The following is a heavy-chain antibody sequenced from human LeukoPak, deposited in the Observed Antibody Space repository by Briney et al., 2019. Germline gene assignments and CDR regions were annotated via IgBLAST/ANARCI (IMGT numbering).Heavy chain of an antibody. CDR2: INHSGST. Sequence: SETLSLTCAVYGGSFSGYYLSWIRQPPGKGLEWIGEINHSGSTNYNPSLKSRVTISVDTSKNQFSLKLSSVTAADTAVYYCARALVDYDFWSGYYPKYYFDYWGQGTLVTVSS. D-gene: IGHD3-3*01. CDR3: ARALVDYDFWSGYYPKYYFDY. J-gene: IGHJ4*02. CDR1: GGSFSGYY. V-gene: IGHV4-34*01.